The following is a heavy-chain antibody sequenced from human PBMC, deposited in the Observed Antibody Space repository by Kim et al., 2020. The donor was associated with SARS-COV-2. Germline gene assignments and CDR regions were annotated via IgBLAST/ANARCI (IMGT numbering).Heavy chain of an antibody. CDR2: IIPIFGTA. Sequence: SVKVSCKASGGTFSSYAISWVRQAPGQGLEWMGGIIPIFGTANYAQKFQGRVTITADESTSTAYMELSSLRSEDTAVYYCAATPDYGDYPPPLPHYYYYMDVWGKGTTVTVSS. CDR1: GGTFSSYA. J-gene: IGHJ6*03. D-gene: IGHD4-17*01. V-gene: IGHV1-69*13. CDR3: AATPDYGDYPPPLPHYYYYMDV.